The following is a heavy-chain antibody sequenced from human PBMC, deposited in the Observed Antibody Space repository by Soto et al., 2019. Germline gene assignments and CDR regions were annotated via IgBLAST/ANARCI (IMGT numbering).Heavy chain of an antibody. Sequence: PSETLSLTCTVSGGSISSSSYYWGWIRQPPGKGLEWIGSIYYSGSTYYNPSLKSRVTISVDTSKNQFSLKLSSVTAADTAVYYCARHSGAGRVTMSDWFDPWGQGTLVTVSS. CDR2: IYYSGST. CDR1: GGSISSSSYY. CDR3: ARHSGAGRVTMSDWFDP. D-gene: IGHD3-10*02. V-gene: IGHV4-39*01. J-gene: IGHJ5*02.